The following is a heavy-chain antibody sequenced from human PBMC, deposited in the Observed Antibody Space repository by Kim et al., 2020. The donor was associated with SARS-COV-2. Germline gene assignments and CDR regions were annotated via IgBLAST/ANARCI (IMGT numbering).Heavy chain of an antibody. J-gene: IGHJ6*02. CDR3: ARDYRYYYGSGRFVFGMDV. V-gene: IGHV3-7*01. Sequence: GGSLRLSCAASGFTFSSYWMSWVRQAPGKGLEWVANIKQDGSEKYYVDSVKGRFTISRDNAKNSLYLQMNSLRAEDTAVYYCARDYRYYYGSGRFVFGMDVWGQGTTVTVSS. CDR2: IKQDGSEK. D-gene: IGHD3-10*01. CDR1: GFTFSSYW.